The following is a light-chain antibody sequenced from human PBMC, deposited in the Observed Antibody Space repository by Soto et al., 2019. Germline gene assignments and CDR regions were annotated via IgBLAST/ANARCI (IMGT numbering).Light chain of an antibody. CDR2: GAS. CDR1: QSVSTSY. CDR3: QQYDSSPHT. V-gene: IGKV3-20*01. J-gene: IGKJ2*01. Sequence: EIEMTQSPGTLSLSPGERATLSCRASQSVSTSYLPFYQQKPGQAPRLLIYGASNWPSGIPDRFSGSGSGTNFTLTISRLQPEDFAVYYCQQYDSSPHTFGQGTKLEIK.